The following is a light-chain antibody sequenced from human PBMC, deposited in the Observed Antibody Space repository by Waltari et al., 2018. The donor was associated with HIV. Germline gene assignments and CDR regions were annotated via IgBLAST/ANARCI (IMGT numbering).Light chain of an antibody. J-gene: IGLJ2*01. CDR1: SSQIGADAY. CDR2: GNN. V-gene: IGLV1-40*01. CDR3: LSYDGSLSGL. Sequence: QSVLTQPPSVSGAPGQKVTISCTRSSSQIGADAYVHWYQQLPGTAPKLLIYGNNKRTSGVPDRFSGSKSGTSASLAIDGLQAEDEGDYYCLSYDGSLSGLFGGGTRLTVL.